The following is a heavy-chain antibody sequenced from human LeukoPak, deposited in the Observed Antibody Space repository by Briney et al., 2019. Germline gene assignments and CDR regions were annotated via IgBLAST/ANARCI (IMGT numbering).Heavy chain of an antibody. V-gene: IGHV3-7*01. CDR3: ARDTPRYYYDSSGYRNDAFDI. J-gene: IGHJ3*02. Sequence: GGSLRLSCAASGFTFSSYWMSWVRQAPGKGLEWVANIKQDGSEKYHVDSVKGRFTISRDNAKNSLYLQMNSLRAEDTAVYYCARDTPRYYYDSSGYRNDAFDIWGQGTMVTVSS. D-gene: IGHD3-22*01. CDR1: GFTFSSYW. CDR2: IKQDGSEK.